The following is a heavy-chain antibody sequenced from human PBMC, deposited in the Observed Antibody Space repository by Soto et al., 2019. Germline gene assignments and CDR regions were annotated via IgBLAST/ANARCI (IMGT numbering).Heavy chain of an antibody. CDR1: GFTFSDYW. Sequence: GGSLRLSCAVSGFTFSDYWMSWVRQAPGKGLEWVANIKQDGNEKYYADSVKGRFTISRDNSKNTLYLQMNSLRAEDTAVYYCARVGPNEDIVVVPAARSVGAFYYGMDVWGQGTTVTVSS. CDR3: ARVGPNEDIVVVPAARSVGAFYYGMDV. J-gene: IGHJ6*02. V-gene: IGHV3-7*01. D-gene: IGHD2-2*01. CDR2: IKQDGNEK.